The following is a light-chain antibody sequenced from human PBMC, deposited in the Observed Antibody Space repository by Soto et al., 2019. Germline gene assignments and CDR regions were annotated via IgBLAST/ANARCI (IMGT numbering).Light chain of an antibody. J-gene: IGKJ3*01. Sequence: EIVMTQSPATLSVSPGERATLSCRASQSVRSNLAWYQQKPGQAPRVLIYGASTRATGIPARFSGSGSGTEFTLTISSLQSEDFAVYYCQQYNNWPPFTFGPGTKVDFK. CDR2: GAS. CDR3: QQYNNWPPFT. CDR1: QSVRSN. V-gene: IGKV3-15*01.